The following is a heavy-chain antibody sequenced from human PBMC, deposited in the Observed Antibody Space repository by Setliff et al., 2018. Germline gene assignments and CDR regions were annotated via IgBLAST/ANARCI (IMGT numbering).Heavy chain of an antibody. CDR3: AKDPNGDYVGAFDS. CDR2: ITVSGVTT. CDR1: GFTFNKYA. V-gene: IGHV3-23*01. Sequence: GESLRLSCAVSGFTFNKYAMTWVRQAPGKGLEWVSSITVSGVTTLYADSVKGRFTISRDNSKNTLYLQMNSLRAEDTAMYYCAKDPNGDYVGAFDSWSQGALVTVSS. J-gene: IGHJ5*01. D-gene: IGHD4-17*01.